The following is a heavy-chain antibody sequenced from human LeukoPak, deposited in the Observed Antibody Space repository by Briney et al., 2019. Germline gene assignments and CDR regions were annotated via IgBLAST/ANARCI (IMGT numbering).Heavy chain of an antibody. CDR1: GFTFSSYE. CDR2: ISSSGSTI. Sequence: GGSLRLSCAASGFTFSSYEMNWVRQAPGKGLEWVSYISSSGSTIYYADSVKGRFTISRDNAKNSLYLQMNSLRAEDTAVYYCAFWAEDAFDIWGQGTMVTVSS. CDR3: AFWAEDAFDI. D-gene: IGHD3-16*01. J-gene: IGHJ3*02. V-gene: IGHV3-48*03.